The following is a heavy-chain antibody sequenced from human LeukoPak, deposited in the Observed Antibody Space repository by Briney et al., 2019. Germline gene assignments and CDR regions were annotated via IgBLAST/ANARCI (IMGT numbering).Heavy chain of an antibody. D-gene: IGHD6-6*01. CDR1: GYSFTSYW. CDR2: IYPGDSDT. V-gene: IGHV5-51*01. Sequence: GESLKISCKGSGYSFTSYWIGWVRQLPGKGLVWMVIIYPGDSDTRYSPSFQGQVTISADKSISTAYLQWSSLKASDTAMYYCARHCAESKLDSSSYYYYYGMDVWGQGTTVTVSS. CDR3: ARHCAESKLDSSSYYYYYGMDV. J-gene: IGHJ6*02.